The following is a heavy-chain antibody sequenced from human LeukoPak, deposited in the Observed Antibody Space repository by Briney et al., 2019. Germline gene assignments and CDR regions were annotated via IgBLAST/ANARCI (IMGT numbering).Heavy chain of an antibody. J-gene: IGHJ6*03. CDR3: ARDTSGSFYYYMDV. CDR2: ISSSSSYI. V-gene: IGHV3-21*01. CDR1: GFTFSSYS. D-gene: IGHD5-12*01. Sequence: GGSLRLXCAPSGFTFSSYSMNWDRQAPGMGLECVSSISSSSSYIYYADSVKGRFTISRDNAKYSLYLQMNSLRAEDTAVYYCARDTSGSFYYYMDVWGKGTTVTVSS.